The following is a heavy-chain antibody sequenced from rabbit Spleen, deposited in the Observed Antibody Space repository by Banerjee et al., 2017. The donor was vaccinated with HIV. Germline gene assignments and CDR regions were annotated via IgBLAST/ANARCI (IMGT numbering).Heavy chain of an antibody. CDR2: IDTGSSGFT. J-gene: IGHJ4*01. D-gene: IGHD1-1*01. V-gene: IGHV1S40*01. Sequence: QSLEESGGDLVKPGASLTLTCTASGVSFSSSSYMCWVRQAPGKGLEWIACIDTGSSGFTYFATWAKGRFTCSKPSSTTVTLQMTSLTAADTATYFCARDGRSTSAWSFNLWGPGTLVTVS. CDR3: ARDGRSTSAWSFNL. CDR1: GVSFSSSSY.